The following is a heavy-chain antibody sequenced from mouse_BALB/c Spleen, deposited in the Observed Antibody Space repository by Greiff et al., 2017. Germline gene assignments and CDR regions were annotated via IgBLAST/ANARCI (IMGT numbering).Heavy chain of an antibody. V-gene: IGHV3-6*02. CDR2: ISYDGSN. CDR1: GYSITSGYY. D-gene: IGHD1-1*01. CDR3: ARGSSYPFYAMDY. Sequence: EVQLQESGPGLVKPSQSLSLTCSVTGYSITSGYYWNWIRQFPGNKLEWMGYISYDGSNNYNPSLKNRISITRDTSKNQFFLKLNSVTTEDTATYYCARGSSYPFYAMDYWGQGTSVTVSS. J-gene: IGHJ4*01.